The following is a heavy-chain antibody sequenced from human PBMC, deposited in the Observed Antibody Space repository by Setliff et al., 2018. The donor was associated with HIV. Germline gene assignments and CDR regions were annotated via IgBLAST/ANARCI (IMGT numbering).Heavy chain of an antibody. V-gene: IGHV1-18*04. CDR3: ATGGGQSIDY. CDR2: TYLGAT. J-gene: IGHJ4*02. CDR1: GYTFTSYG. D-gene: IGHD1-26*01. Sequence: ASVKVSCKTSGYTFTSYGMNWIRQAPGQGLEWMGWTYLGATNYAQRFRDRFTVTTDTSTSTAYMELRGLSPDDTALYFCATGGGQSIDYWGQGTLVTVSS.